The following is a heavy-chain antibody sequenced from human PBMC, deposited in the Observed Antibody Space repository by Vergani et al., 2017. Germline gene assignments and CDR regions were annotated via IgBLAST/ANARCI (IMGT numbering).Heavy chain of an antibody. Sequence: QVQLQESGPGLVKPSGTLSLTCAVSGGSISSSNWWSGVRQTQGKGREWSGEIYHSGSTNYNPSLESRVTISVDKSKNQFSLKLSSVTAADTAVYYCARRGWLHEDYWGQGTLVTVSS. V-gene: IGHV4-4*02. D-gene: IGHD5-24*01. CDR2: IYHSGST. CDR3: ARRGWLHEDY. CDR1: GGSISSSNW. J-gene: IGHJ4*02.